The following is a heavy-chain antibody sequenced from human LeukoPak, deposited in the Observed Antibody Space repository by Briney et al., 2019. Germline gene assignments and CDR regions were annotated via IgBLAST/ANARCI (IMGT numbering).Heavy chain of an antibody. V-gene: IGHV3-53*01. CDR3: ARASSIGKAGLLDY. J-gene: IGHJ4*02. CDR2: IYSGGYT. CDR1: GFTVSSDY. D-gene: IGHD6-13*01. Sequence: GGSLRLSCAASGFTVSSDYMNWVRQAPGKGLEWVSVIYSGGYTVHADSVKGRFTISRDNSKNTLYLEMNCLTVEDTAVYYCARASSIGKAGLLDYWGQGTLVTVSS.